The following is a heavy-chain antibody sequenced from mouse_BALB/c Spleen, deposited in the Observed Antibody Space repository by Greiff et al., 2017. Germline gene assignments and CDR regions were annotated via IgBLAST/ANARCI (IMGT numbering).Heavy chain of an antibody. D-gene: IGHD2-4*01. J-gene: IGHJ4*01. Sequence: VQLQESGPELVKPGASVKMSCKASGYTFTDYVISWVKQRTGQGLEWIGEIYPGSGSTYYNEKFKGKATLTADKSSNTAYMQLSSLTSEDSAVYFCAREIYYDYLYAMDYWGQGTSVTVSS. CDR1: GYTFTDYV. CDR2: IYPGSGST. CDR3: AREIYYDYLYAMDY. V-gene: IGHV1-77*01.